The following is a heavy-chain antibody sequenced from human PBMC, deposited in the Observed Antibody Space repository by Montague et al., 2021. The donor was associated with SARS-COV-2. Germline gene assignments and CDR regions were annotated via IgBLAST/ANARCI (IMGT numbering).Heavy chain of an antibody. D-gene: IGHD6-19*01. CDR2: LSQDGSEE. CDR1: GFTFSAYW. V-gene: IGHV3-7*03. J-gene: IGHJ4*02. CDR3: ARVVSNGWTFDY. Sequence: SLRLSCAASGFTFSAYWMTWVRQAPGKGLEWVASLSQDGSEENSXDSVKGRFTISRDNAKSSLYLQMNSLRAEDTAVFYCARVVSNGWTFDYWGQGTLVTVPS.